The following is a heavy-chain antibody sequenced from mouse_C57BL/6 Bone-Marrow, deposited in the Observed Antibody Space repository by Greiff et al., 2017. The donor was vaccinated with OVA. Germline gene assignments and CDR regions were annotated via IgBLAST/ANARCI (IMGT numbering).Heavy chain of an antibody. D-gene: IGHD2-3*01. V-gene: IGHV3-6*01. CDR2: ISYSGST. Sequence: EVQLVESGPGLVKPSQSLSLTCSVTGYSITSGYYWNWIRQFPGNKLEWMGYISYSGSTNYNPSLKSRISITHDTSKNHFFLKLNSVTTEDTATYYCARGSPDGYYSFDYWGQGTTLTVSS. CDR3: ARGSPDGYYSFDY. CDR1: GYSITSGYY. J-gene: IGHJ2*01.